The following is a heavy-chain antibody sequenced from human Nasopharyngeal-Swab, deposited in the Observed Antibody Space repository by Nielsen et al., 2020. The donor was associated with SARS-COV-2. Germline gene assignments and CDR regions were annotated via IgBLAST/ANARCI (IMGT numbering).Heavy chain of an antibody. J-gene: IGHJ4*02. CDR2: IYPRDSDT. Sequence: KVSCKGSGYSFTTNWIVWVRQMPGKGLEWMGIIYPRDSDTRYSPSFQGQVTFSADKSISTAYLQWSSLKASDTAIYYCARRTFSSSWEKFDYWGQGTLVTVSS. CDR1: GYSFTTNW. CDR3: ARRTFSSSWEKFDY. V-gene: IGHV5-51*01. D-gene: IGHD6-13*01.